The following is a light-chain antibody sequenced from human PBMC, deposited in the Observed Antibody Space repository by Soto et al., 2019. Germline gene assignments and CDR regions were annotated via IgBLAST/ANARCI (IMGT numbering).Light chain of an antibody. CDR3: QQSYSTPQYT. J-gene: IGKJ2*01. CDR1: QRISSY. CDR2: AAS. Sequence: DIQMTQSPSSLYASVGDRVTITCRASQRISSYLNWYQQKPGKAPKLLIYAASSLQSGVPSRFSGSGSGTDFTLTISSLQPEDFATYYCQQSYSTPQYTFGQGTKLEIK. V-gene: IGKV1-39*01.